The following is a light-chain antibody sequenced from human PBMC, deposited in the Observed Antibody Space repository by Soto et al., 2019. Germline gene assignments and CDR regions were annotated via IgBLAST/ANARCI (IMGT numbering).Light chain of an antibody. Sequence: QSVLTQPPSVSGAPGQRVTISCTGSSSNIGAGYDVHWYQQLPGTAPKLLIYGNSNRPSGVPDRFSGCKSGTSASLAITGLQAEDEADYYCQAYDSSLSVLVFGGGTKLTVL. CDR1: SSNIGAGYD. J-gene: IGLJ3*02. V-gene: IGLV1-40*01. CDR2: GNS. CDR3: QAYDSSLSVLV.